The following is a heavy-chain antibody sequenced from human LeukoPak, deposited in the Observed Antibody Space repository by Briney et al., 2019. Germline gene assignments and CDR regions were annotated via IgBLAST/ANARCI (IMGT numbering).Heavy chain of an antibody. V-gene: IGHV3-23*01. CDR2: INNRSGTT. CDR3: AKGSPGAGSSRPFDY. D-gene: IGHD3-10*01. J-gene: IGHJ4*02. Sequence: GGSLRLSCAASGFIFSSAVMSWVRQAPGKGLEWVSAINNRSGTTYAESVKGRCTISRDNSKNTLYLQMNTLRLEDTAVYHCAKGSPGAGSSRPFDYWGQGTLVTVSS. CDR1: GFIFSSAV.